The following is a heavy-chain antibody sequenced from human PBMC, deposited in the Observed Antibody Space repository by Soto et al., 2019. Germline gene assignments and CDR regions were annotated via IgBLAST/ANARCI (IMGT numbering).Heavy chain of an antibody. Sequence: SEALSLTCSVSGGSIRSVGSYWSWIRQHPGRGPDYIGYIYYSGSTYYNPTLKSRVSLSVDTSKNQFSLKLSSVTAADTAVYYCARDSRAAPYYYYGMDVWGQGTTVTVSS. CDR3: ARDSRAAPYYYYGMDV. J-gene: IGHJ6*02. D-gene: IGHD6-6*01. CDR2: IYYSGST. V-gene: IGHV4-31*03. CDR1: GGSIRSVGSY.